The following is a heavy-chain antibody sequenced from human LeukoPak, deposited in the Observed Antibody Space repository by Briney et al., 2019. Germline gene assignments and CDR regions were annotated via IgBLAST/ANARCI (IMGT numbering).Heavy chain of an antibody. D-gene: IGHD6-19*01. CDR3: SRWSIENGSGWYIDF. CDR2: ARNRAYGGAT. V-gene: IGHV3-49*04. Sequence: PGRSLRLSCTTSGFTFGDYAVAWVRQAPGKGLEWVGFARNRAYGGATEYSASVKGKFTISRDESRNIAYLQMSGLQTDGTAVYYCSRWSIENGSGWYIDFWGRGTLVSVSS. J-gene: IGHJ4*02. CDR1: GFTFGDYA.